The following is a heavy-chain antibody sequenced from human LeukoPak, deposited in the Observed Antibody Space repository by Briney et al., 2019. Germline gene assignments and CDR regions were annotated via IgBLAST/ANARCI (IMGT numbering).Heavy chain of an antibody. D-gene: IGHD2-2*01. J-gene: IGHJ4*02. CDR1: GFTFSNAW. CDR2: IKSKADGGTT. Sequence: GGALRLSCAASGFTFSNAWMSWVRPAPGEGLEWVWRIKSKADGGTTDYAAPVKGRFTISRDDSKNTLYLQMNSLKTEDTAVYYCTTDQLDLPAFDYWGQGTLVTVSS. V-gene: IGHV3-15*01. CDR3: TTDQLDLPAFDY.